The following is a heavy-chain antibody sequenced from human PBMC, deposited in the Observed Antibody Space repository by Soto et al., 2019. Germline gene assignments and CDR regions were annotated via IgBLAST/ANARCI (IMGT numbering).Heavy chain of an antibody. J-gene: IGHJ6*02. CDR2: INPNSGGT. Sequence: ASVKVSCKASGYTFTGYYMHWVRQAPGQGLEWMGWINPNSGGTNYAQKFQGWVTMTRDTSISTAYMELRRLRSDDTAVYYCARAARPGAYYYGMDVWGQGTPVTVSS. D-gene: IGHD6-6*01. CDR3: ARAARPGAYYYGMDV. CDR1: GYTFTGYY. V-gene: IGHV1-2*04.